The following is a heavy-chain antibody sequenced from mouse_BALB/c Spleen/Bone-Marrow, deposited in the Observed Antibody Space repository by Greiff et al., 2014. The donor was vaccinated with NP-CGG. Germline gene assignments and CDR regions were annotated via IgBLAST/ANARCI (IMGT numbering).Heavy chain of an antibody. V-gene: IGHV1-87*01. CDR1: GYTFTSYW. J-gene: IGHJ2*01. CDR3: ARGRNYYGSSYYFDY. CDR2: IYPGDGDT. Sequence: VKLQESGAELARPGASVKLSCKASGYTFTSYWMQWVKQRPGQGLEWIGAIYPGDGDTRYTQKFKGKATLTADKSSSTAYMQLSSLASEDSAVYYCARGRNYYGSSYYFDYWGQGTTLTVSS. D-gene: IGHD1-1*01.